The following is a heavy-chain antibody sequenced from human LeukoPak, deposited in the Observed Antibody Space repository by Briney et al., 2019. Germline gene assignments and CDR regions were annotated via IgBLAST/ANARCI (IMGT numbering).Heavy chain of an antibody. V-gene: IGHV3-48*03. CDR1: GFTFSSYE. Sequence: GGSLRLSCAASGFTFSSYEMNWVRQAPGKGLEWVSYISTTGSSIYYADSVKGRFTISRDNVKNLLYLQMNSLRDEDTAVYYCARDKVVGATFFDYWGQGTLVTVSS. CDR3: ARDKVVGATFFDY. CDR2: ISTTGSSI. J-gene: IGHJ4*02. D-gene: IGHD1-26*01.